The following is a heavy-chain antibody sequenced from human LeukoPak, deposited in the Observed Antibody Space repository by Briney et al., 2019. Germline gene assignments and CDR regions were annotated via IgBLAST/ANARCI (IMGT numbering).Heavy chain of an antibody. CDR2: IYCSGST. Sequence: SETLSLTCTVSGVSITSYYWSWIRQPPGKGLEWIGYIYCSGSTNYNPSLKSRVTISVDTSKNQFSLKLSSVTAADTAVYYCARDKGSRLFGGMTFDIWGQGTMVTVSS. CDR3: ARDKGSRLFGGMTFDI. J-gene: IGHJ3*02. CDR1: GVSITSYY. D-gene: IGHD3-10*01. V-gene: IGHV4-59*12.